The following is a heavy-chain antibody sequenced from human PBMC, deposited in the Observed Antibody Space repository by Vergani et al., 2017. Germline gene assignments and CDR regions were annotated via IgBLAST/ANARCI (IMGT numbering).Heavy chain of an antibody. CDR1: GFSLNTRGVS. D-gene: IGHD1-7*01. CDR3: VYRKTVFGTTGCFYPFYYNNYMDV. V-gene: IGHV2-5*04. J-gene: IGHJ6*03. CDR2: IYWNDDQ. Sequence: QITLKESGPTLVKPTQTLTLTCTFSGFSLNTRGVSVAWIRKPPGKALDWLALIYWNDDQHYSPSLNNRVTITKDTSKNQVVLTMTNMDYVDTGTYYCVYRKTVFGTTGCFYPFYYNNYMDVWVKGTTATLS.